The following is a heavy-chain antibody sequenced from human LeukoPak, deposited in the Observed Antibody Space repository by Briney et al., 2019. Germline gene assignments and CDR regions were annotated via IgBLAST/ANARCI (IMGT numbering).Heavy chain of an antibody. CDR1: GFTFSSYA. D-gene: IGHD5-24*01. CDR3: ARDWGDGYNAYFDY. Sequence: PGGSLRLSCAASGFTFSSYAIHWVRQAPGKGLEWVAVISYDGSNKYYADSVKGRFTISRDNSKNTLYLQMNSLRAEDTAVYYCARDWGDGYNAYFDYWGQGTLVTVSS. J-gene: IGHJ4*02. V-gene: IGHV3-30-3*01. CDR2: ISYDGSNK.